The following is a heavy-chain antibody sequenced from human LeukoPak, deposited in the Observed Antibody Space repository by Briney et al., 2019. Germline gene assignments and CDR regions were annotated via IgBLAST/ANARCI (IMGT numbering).Heavy chain of an antibody. V-gene: IGHV3-74*01. CDR3: ARGGFKWEPRRIRGYFDY. D-gene: IGHD1-26*01. Sequence: PGGSLRLSCAGSGFTFNSYGMHWVRQAPGKGLVWVSRINSDGSSTSYADSVKGRFTISRDNAKNTLYLQMNSLRAEDTAVYYCARGGFKWEPRRIRGYFDYWGQGTLVTVSS. CDR1: GFTFNSYG. CDR2: INSDGSST. J-gene: IGHJ4*02.